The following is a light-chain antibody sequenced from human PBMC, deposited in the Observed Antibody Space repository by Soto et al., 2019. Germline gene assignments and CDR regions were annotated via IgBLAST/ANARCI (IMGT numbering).Light chain of an antibody. CDR1: QSIGRN. Sequence: DIQMTQSPASLSASVGDRVTISCRASQSIGRNLNWYQQKPGKAPTLLIFTSSSLHSGVPSRFSGSGSGTDFILTISSLQPEDFATYYCQQSYSTPPTFGQGTKVEIK. CDR3: QQSYSTPPT. CDR2: TSS. V-gene: IGKV1-39*01. J-gene: IGKJ1*01.